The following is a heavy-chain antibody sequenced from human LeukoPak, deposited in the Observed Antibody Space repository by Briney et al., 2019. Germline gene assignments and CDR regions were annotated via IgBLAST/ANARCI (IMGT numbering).Heavy chain of an antibody. CDR3: ARGSGLGSAYLFDP. CDR2: IYTSGST. V-gene: IGHV4-4*07. D-gene: IGHD1-26*01. CDR1: GGSISSYY. J-gene: IGHJ5*02. Sequence: PSETLSLTCTVSGGSISSYYWSWLRQPAGKGLEWIGRIYTSGSTNYNPSLKSRITMSVDTSKNQFSLKLSSVTAADTAVYYCARGSGLGSAYLFDPWGQGTLVTVSS.